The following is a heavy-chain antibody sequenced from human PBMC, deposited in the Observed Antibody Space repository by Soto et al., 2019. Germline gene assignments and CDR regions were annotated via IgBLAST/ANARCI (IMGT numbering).Heavy chain of an antibody. CDR1: GYYFTSYW. CDR3: ARLQAAAGDNDLTFDY. CDR2: IDPSDSYT. D-gene: IGHD6-13*01. V-gene: IGHV5-10-1*01. J-gene: IGHJ4*02. Sequence: EVQLVQSGAEVKKPGESLRISCKGSGYYFTSYWISWVRQMAGKGLEGMGRIDPSDSYTNYSPSFQGHVTISADKSISTAYLQWSSLKASDTAMYYCARLQAAAGDNDLTFDYWGQGTLATVSS.